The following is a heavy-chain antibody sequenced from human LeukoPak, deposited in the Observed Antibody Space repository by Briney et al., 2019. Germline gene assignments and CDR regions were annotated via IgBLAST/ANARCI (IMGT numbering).Heavy chain of an antibody. Sequence: GGSLRLSCAASVFIFSSYAMSWVRQAPARGLEWVSSLRGDGETFYGDSVRGRFSLSRDESRNTVYLHLNNLRVEDTAIYYCAKASWVSTADAVLWGQGTVVTVS. D-gene: IGHD3-16*01. J-gene: IGHJ4*02. CDR3: AKASWVSTADAVL. CDR2: LRGDGET. V-gene: IGHV3-23*02. CDR1: VFIFSSYA.